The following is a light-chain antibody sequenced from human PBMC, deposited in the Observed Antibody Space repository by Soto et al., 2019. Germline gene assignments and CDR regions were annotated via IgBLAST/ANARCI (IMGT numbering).Light chain of an antibody. J-gene: IGKJ1*01. CDR2: GAS. V-gene: IGKV3-20*01. CDR3: QQFGSSPTWT. Sequence: EIVLTQSPGTLSLAPEERATLSCRASQSVGSSYLAWYQQKPGQAPRLLIYGASSRATGIPDRFSGSGSGTDFTLTISRLEPEDFAVYYCQQFGSSPTWTFGQGTKVEI. CDR1: QSVGSSY.